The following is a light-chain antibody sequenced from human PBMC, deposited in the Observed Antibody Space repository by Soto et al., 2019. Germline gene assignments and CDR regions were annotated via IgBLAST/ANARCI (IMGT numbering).Light chain of an antibody. Sequence: DIQMAQSPSSLSASVGGRVTITCRTTQTISNYLNWYQQKPGKAPKLLIYGVSTLQSGVPSRFSGSGSGTDFTLTISSLQPEDFATYFCQQSYSNPPWTFGQGTKVDIK. V-gene: IGKV1-39*01. CDR1: QTISNY. CDR3: QQSYSNPPWT. CDR2: GVS. J-gene: IGKJ1*01.